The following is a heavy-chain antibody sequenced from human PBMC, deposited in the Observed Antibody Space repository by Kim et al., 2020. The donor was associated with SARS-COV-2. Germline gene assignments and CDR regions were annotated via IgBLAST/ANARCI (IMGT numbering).Heavy chain of an antibody. CDR2: ISAYNGNT. J-gene: IGHJ4*02. V-gene: IGHV1-18*01. CDR1: GYTFTSYG. D-gene: IGHD5-18*01. Sequence: ASVKVSCKASGYTFTSYGISWVRQAPGQGLEWMGWISAYNGNTNYAQKLQGRVTMTTDTSTSTAYMELRSLRSDDTAVYYCAIGPEGYMVTFYYFDYWGQGTLVTVSS. CDR3: AIGPEGYMVTFYYFDY.